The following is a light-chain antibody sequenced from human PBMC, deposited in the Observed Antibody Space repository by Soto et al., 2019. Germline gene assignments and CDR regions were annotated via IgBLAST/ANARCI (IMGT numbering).Light chain of an antibody. Sequence: DIHMTQSPSTLSASVGDRVTITCRASQTIDSWLAWYQQRPGKPPKLLIYKASTLKSGVPSRFSGSGSGTEFTLTISSLQPDDFATYYCQHYNSYSEAFGQGTKVDIK. CDR1: QTIDSW. J-gene: IGKJ1*01. V-gene: IGKV1-5*03. CDR3: QHYNSYSEA. CDR2: KAS.